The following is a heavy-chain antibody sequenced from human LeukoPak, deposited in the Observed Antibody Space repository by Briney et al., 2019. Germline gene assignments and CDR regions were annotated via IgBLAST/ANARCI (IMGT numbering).Heavy chain of an antibody. CDR2: IYHSGST. Sequence: PSETLSLTCAVSGGSISSGGYSWSWIRQPPGKGLEWIGYIYHSGSTYYNPSLKSRVTISVDRSKNQFSLKLSSVTAADTAVYYCAREGGVYGDYVSWGQGTLVTVSS. V-gene: IGHV4-30-2*01. CDR3: AREGGVYGDYVS. D-gene: IGHD4-17*01. CDR1: GGSISSGGYS. J-gene: IGHJ4*02.